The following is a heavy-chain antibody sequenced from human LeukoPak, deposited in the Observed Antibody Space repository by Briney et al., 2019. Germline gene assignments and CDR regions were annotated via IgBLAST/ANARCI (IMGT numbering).Heavy chain of an antibody. CDR2: ISAYNGNT. CDR3: AKGYSSSWYLS. V-gene: IGHV1-18*04. J-gene: IGHJ4*02. D-gene: IGHD6-13*01. CDR1: GYTFTSYY. Sequence: ASVKVSCKASGYTFTSYYMHWVRQAPGQGLEWMGWISAYNGNTNYAQKLQGRVTMTTDTSTSTAYMELRSLRSDDTAVYYCAKGYSSSWYLSWGQGTLVTVSS.